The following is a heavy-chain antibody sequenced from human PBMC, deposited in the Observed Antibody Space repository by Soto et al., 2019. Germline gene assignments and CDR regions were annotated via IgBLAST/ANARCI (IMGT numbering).Heavy chain of an antibody. V-gene: IGHV1-58*01. D-gene: IGHD3-10*01. J-gene: IGHJ6*02. Sequence: SVKVSCKASGFTFTSSAVQWVRQARGQRLEWIGWIVVGSGNTNYAQKFQERVTITRDMSTSTAYMELSSLRSEDTAVYYCAADGGSRVRGVMEFYYYGMGVWGQGTTVTVSS. CDR2: IVVGSGNT. CDR1: GFTFTSSA. CDR3: AADGGSRVRGVMEFYYYGMGV.